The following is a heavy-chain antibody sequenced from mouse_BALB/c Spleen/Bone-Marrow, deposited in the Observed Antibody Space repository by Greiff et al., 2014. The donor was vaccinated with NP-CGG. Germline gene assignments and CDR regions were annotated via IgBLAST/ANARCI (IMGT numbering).Heavy chain of an antibody. J-gene: IGHJ4*01. CDR2: IYPSDSYT. CDR1: GYTFTSYW. CDR3: TRPGYFYGSDPYAMDY. Sequence: QVQLQQPGAELVRPGASVKLSCKASGYTFTSYWINWVKQRPGQGLEWIGNIYPSDSYTNYNQKFKDKATLTVDKSSSTTYMQHSSPTSEDSAVYYCTRPGYFYGSDPYAMDYWGQGTSVTVSS. D-gene: IGHD1-1*01. V-gene: IGHV1-69*02.